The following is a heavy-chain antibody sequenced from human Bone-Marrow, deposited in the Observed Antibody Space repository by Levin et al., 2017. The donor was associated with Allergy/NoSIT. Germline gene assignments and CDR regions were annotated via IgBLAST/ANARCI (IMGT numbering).Heavy chain of an antibody. J-gene: IGHJ4*02. D-gene: IGHD5-12*01. CDR2: IHSGGRK. V-gene: IGHV3-66*01. CDR3: ARDDVVATNH. CDR1: GFTISTSY. Sequence: GGSLRLSCAASGFTISTSYMSWVRQVPGKGLEWVSIIHSGGRKNYADSVKGRFTISRDNYNNTLYLQMNSLRGEDTAIYYCARDDVVATNHWGQGTLVIVSS.